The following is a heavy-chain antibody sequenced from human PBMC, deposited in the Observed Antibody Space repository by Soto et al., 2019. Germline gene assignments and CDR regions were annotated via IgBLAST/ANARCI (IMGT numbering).Heavy chain of an antibody. CDR2: VNSDGSMT. CDR1: GFTFSSYW. CDR3: ARAAAAGNSALAY. Sequence: GGSLRLSCAASGFTFSSYWMHWVRQAPGKGLVWVSRVNSDGSMTDYADSVKGRFTISRDNAKNTVYLQTNSLRADDTAVYYCARAAAAGNSALAYRGQGTLVTVSS. J-gene: IGHJ4*02. V-gene: IGHV3-74*01. D-gene: IGHD6-13*01.